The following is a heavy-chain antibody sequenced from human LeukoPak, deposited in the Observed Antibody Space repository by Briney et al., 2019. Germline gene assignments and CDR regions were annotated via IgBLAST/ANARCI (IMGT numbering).Heavy chain of an antibody. CDR1: GGTLSSCA. CDR2: IIPIFGTA. Sequence: GASVKVSCKAPGGTLSSCAISWVRQAPGQGLEWMGGIIPIFGTANYAQKFQGRVTITTDESTSTAYMELSSLRSEDTAVYYCAPGGGYCSGGSRSLDNWFDPWGQGTLVTVSS. J-gene: IGHJ5*02. D-gene: IGHD2-15*01. CDR3: APGGGYCSGGSRSLDNWFDP. V-gene: IGHV1-69*05.